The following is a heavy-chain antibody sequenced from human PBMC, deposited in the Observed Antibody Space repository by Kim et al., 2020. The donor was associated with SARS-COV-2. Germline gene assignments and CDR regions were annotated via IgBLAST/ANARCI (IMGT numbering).Heavy chain of an antibody. J-gene: IGHJ3*02. D-gene: IGHD6-19*01. V-gene: IGHV3-74*01. CDR2: INSDGSST. CDR1: GFTFSSYW. CDR3: ARDNSSGLTGAFDI. Sequence: LSLTCAASGFTFSSYWMHWVRQAPGKGLVWVSRINSDGSSTSYADSVKGRFTISRDNAKNTLYLQMNSLRAEDTAVYYCARDNSSGLTGAFDIWGQGTMVTVSS.